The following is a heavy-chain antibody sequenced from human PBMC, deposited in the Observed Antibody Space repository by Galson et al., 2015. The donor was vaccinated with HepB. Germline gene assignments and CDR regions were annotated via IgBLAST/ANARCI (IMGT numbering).Heavy chain of an antibody. CDR3: ARFAPYCGGDCYVGAFDI. Sequence: QSGAEVKKPGESLKISCKGSGYSFTSYWIGWVRQMPGKGLEWMGIIYPGDSDTRYSPSFQGQVTISADKSISTAYLQWSSLKASDTAMYYCARFAPYCGGDCYVGAFDIWGQGTMVTVSS. CDR1: GYSFTSYW. CDR2: IYPGDSDT. V-gene: IGHV5-51*01. D-gene: IGHD2-21*01. J-gene: IGHJ3*02.